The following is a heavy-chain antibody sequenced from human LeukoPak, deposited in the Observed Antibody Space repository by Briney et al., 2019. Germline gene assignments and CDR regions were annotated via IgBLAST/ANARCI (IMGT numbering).Heavy chain of an antibody. J-gene: IGHJ5*02. CDR1: GYSISTGYY. Sequence: PSETLSLTCAVSGYSISTGYYWGWIRQPPGKGLEWIGSIYHSGSTYYNASLKSRVTISVDTSENQFSLKLSSVTAADTAVYYCARAGRAAIFGVVRDLNRFDHWGQGTLVTVSS. D-gene: IGHD3-3*01. CDR3: ARAGRAAIFGVVRDLNRFDH. V-gene: IGHV4-38-2*01. CDR2: IYHSGST.